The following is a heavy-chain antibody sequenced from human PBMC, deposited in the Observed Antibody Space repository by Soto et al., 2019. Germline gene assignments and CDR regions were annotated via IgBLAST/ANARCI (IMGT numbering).Heavy chain of an antibody. J-gene: IGHJ6*02. CDR2: ISAYNGNT. Sequence: GASVKVSCKASGYTFTSYGISWVRQAPGQGLEWMGWISAYNGNTNYAQKLQGRVTMTTDTSTSTAYMELRSLRSDDTAVYYCAREWGYSSGWYVPYYYYGMDVWGQGTTVTVSS. D-gene: IGHD6-19*01. CDR3: AREWGYSSGWYVPYYYYGMDV. CDR1: GYTFTSYG. V-gene: IGHV1-18*01.